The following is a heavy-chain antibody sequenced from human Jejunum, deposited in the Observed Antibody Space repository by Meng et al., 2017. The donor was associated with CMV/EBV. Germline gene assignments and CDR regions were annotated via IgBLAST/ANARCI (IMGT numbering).Heavy chain of an antibody. Sequence: EVQLVESGGGLVKPGGSLRLSCAASGFTFSNAWMTWVRQAPGKGLEWVSSISSSSRYINYADSVKGRFTISRDNAKNSLYLQMNSLRVEDTAIYYCARDIDHWGQGTLVTVSS. CDR1: GFTFSNAW. V-gene: IGHV3-21*01. CDR3: ARDIDH. CDR2: ISSSSRYI. J-gene: IGHJ5*02.